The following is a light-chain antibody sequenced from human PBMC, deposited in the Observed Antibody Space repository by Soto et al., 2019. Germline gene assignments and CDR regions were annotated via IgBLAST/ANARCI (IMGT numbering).Light chain of an antibody. CDR1: HSVSSSY. Sequence: PGERVTLYCRASHSVSSSYLTWYQQKPGQAPRLLIYGASTSATGIPARFSGSGSGTDFTLTISSLQPEDFAVYYCQQDYNLPWTFGQGTKVEIK. V-gene: IGKV3D-7*01. J-gene: IGKJ1*01. CDR3: QQDYNLPWT. CDR2: GAS.